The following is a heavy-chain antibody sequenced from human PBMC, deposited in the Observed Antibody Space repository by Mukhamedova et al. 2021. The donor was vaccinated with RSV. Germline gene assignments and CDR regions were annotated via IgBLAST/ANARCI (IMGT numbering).Heavy chain of an antibody. V-gene: IGHV3-30*01. CDR2: ISYDGSIK. CDR3: AREASSSADFDY. CDR1: SSYA. Sequence: SSYAVHWVRQAPGKGLEWVAVISYDGSIKYYADSVKGRLTISRDSSKNTLYLQMNSLRAEDTAVYYCAREASSSADFDYWGQGT. D-gene: IGHD6-6*01. J-gene: IGHJ4*02.